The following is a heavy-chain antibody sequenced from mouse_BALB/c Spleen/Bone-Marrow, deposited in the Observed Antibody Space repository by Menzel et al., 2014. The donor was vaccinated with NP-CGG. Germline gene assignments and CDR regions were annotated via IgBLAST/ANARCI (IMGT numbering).Heavy chain of an antibody. J-gene: IGHJ3*01. V-gene: IGHV1S53*02. Sequence: VQLQQYDAELVKPGASAKISCKASGYTFTDHAIHWVKQKPEQGLEWIGYISPGNGDIKYNEKFKGKATLTADKSSSTAYMQLDNLTSDNSTFYFCKKSAYWGQGTLVTISA. CDR2: ISPGNGDI. CDR3: KKSAY. CDR1: GYTFTDHA.